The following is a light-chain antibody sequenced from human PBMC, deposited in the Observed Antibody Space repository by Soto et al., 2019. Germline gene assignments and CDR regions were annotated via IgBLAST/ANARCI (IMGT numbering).Light chain of an antibody. CDR1: SSDVGGYNY. CDR3: CSYAGSYTLYV. J-gene: IGLJ1*01. CDR2: DVS. V-gene: IGLV2-11*01. Sequence: QSALTQPRSVSVSPGHSVTISCTGTSSDVGGYNYVSWYQQHPGKAPKLMIYDVSKRPSGVPDRFSGSKSGNTASLTISGLQAEDEADYYCCSYAGSYTLYVFGTGTKAPS.